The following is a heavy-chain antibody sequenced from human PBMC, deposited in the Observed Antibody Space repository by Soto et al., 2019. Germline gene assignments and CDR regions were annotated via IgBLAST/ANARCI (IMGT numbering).Heavy chain of an antibody. CDR2: IYYSGST. D-gene: IGHD6-13*01. Sequence: PSETLFPTCPVSGGSISSSSYYLGGVRQPPGKGLEGVGSIYYSGSTYYNPSLKSRVTIPVDTSKNQFSLKLSSVTAADTAVYYCARHHFWGYSSSWYPVYYFDYWGQGTLVTVSS. V-gene: IGHV4-39*01. CDR3: ARHHFWGYSSSWYPVYYFDY. J-gene: IGHJ4*02. CDR1: GGSISSSSYY.